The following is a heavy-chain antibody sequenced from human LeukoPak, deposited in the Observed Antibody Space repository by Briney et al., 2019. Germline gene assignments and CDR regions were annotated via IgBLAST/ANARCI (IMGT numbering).Heavy chain of an antibody. CDR3: ARVRGCGGDCYYFDY. Sequence: ASVKVSCKASGFTFTSYDMHWVRQAPGQGLESMGIINPSGGGTSYAQRFQGRVTMTRATSTTTVYMELSSLRSEDTAVSYCARVRGCGGDCYYFDYWGQGTLVTVSS. D-gene: IGHD2-21*02. V-gene: IGHV1-46*01. CDR2: INPSGGGT. CDR1: GFTFTSYD. J-gene: IGHJ4*02.